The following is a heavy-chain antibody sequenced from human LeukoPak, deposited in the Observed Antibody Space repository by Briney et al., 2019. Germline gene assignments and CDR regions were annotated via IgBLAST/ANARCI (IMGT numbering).Heavy chain of an antibody. CDR1: GFTFSDYY. Sequence: GGSLRLSCAASGFTFSDYYMSWIRQAPGKGLEWVGRIKSKTDGGTTDYAAPVKGRFTISRDDSKNTLYLQMNSLKTEDTAVYYCTTAVRGTLEAFDYWGQGTLVTVSS. J-gene: IGHJ4*02. CDR2: IKSKTDGGTT. D-gene: IGHD3-3*01. V-gene: IGHV3-15*01. CDR3: TTAVRGTLEAFDY.